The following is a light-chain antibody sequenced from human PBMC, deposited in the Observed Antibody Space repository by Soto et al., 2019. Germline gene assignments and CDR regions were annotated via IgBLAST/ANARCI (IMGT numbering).Light chain of an antibody. CDR3: QQRSNWPPIT. V-gene: IGKV3-11*01. J-gene: IGKJ5*01. Sequence: IVLTQPPATLSLTPGERATLSCRASQSVSSYLACDQQKPGQAPRLLIYDASNRATGIPARFSGSGSGTDFTLTISSLEPEDFAVYYCQQRSNWPPITFGQGTRLEI. CDR2: DAS. CDR1: QSVSSY.